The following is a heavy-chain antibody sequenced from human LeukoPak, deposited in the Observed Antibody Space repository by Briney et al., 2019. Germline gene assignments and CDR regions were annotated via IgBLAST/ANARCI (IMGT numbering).Heavy chain of an antibody. CDR2: ISVSYGST. CDR1: GCTFRSYA. CDR3: AKNRYFDWLLRSDAFDI. D-gene: IGHD3-9*01. J-gene: IGHJ3*02. Sequence: PGGSLRLSRAASGCTFRSYARSWVRQAPGKGLEWVSAISVSYGSTYYADSVKGRFTISRDNSKHALYLQMNSLRAEDTAVYYCAKNRYFDWLLRSDAFDIWGQGTMVTVSS. V-gene: IGHV3-23*01.